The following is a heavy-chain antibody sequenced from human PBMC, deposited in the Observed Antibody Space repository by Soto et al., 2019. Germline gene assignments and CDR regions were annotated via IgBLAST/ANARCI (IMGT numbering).Heavy chain of an antibody. CDR1: GGSFSGYY. V-gene: IGHV4-34*01. D-gene: IGHD3-22*01. CDR2: INHTGNA. CDR3: ARDYFDSSDYTTNWFDP. J-gene: IGHJ5*02. Sequence: PSETLSLTCAVHGGSFSGYYWDWIRQPPGKGLEWIGSINHTGNANYNPSLKSRVTIFVDTSKNQFSLKLTSVTAADTALYYCARDYFDSSDYTTNWFDPWGQGTLVTVS.